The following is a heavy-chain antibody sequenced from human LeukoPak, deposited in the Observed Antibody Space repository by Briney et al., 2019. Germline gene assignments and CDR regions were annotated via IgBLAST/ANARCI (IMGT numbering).Heavy chain of an antibody. CDR2: LTSDGRST. CDR1: GFTFSDYW. J-gene: IGHJ4*02. V-gene: IGHV3-74*01. Sequence: GGSLRLSCAASGFTFSDYWMHWVRQAPGKGLVWVSRLTSDGRSTSYADSVKGRFTMSRDNAKNTLFLQMDSLRDEDTAVYYCARGASTYSDYWGQGTPVTVSS. CDR3: ARGASTYSDY.